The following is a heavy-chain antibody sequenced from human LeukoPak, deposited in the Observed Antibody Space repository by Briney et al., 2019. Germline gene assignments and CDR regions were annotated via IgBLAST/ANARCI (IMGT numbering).Heavy chain of an antibody. D-gene: IGHD3-9*01. J-gene: IGHJ4*02. CDR1: AYSISSAYY. V-gene: IGHV4-38-2*02. CDR3: ARTYYDPLTGYYSGGGPFDS. CDR2: IYHSGGI. Sequence: KPSETLSLTCTVSAYSISSAYYWGWIRQPPGTGLEWIGSIYHSGGIYYNPSLQSRVTISVDTSKNQFSLKLSSVTAADTAVYHCARTYYDPLTGYYSGGGPFDSWGQGTLVTVSS.